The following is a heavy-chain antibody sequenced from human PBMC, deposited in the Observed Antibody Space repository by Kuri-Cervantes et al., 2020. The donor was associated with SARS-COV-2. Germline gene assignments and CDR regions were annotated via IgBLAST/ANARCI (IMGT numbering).Heavy chain of an antibody. D-gene: IGHD3-16*01. J-gene: IGHJ4*02. V-gene: IGHV1-18*01. CDR1: GYTFTSYG. Sequence: ASVKVSCKASGYTFTSYGISWVRQAPGQGLEWMGWISAYNGNTNYAQKLQGRVTMTTDTSMSTAYMELRSLRSDDTAVYYCARDRLRVITFGGVKQTAYWGQGTLVTVSS. CDR3: ARDRLRVITFGGVKQTAY. CDR2: ISAYNGNT.